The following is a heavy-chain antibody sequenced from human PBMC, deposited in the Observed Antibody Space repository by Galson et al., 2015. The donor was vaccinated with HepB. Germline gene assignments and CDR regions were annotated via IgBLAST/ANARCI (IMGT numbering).Heavy chain of an antibody. J-gene: IGHJ6*02. CDR2: IIPIFGTA. CDR1: GGTFSSYS. V-gene: IGHV1-69*13. D-gene: IGHD2-2*01. Sequence: SVKVSCKASGGTFSSYSISWVRQAPGQGLEWMGGIIPIFGTANYAQKFQGRVTITADESTCTAYMELSSLRSEDTAVYYCARGRTRYCSSTSCYDYYYYGMDVWGQGTTVTVSS. CDR3: ARGRTRYCSSTSCYDYYYYGMDV.